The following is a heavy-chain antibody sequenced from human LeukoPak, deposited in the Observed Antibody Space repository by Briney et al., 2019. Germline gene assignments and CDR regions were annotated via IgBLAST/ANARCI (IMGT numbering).Heavy chain of an antibody. D-gene: IGHD6-13*01. Sequence: GGSLRLSCAASGFNFGSYSMTWVRQAPGKGLEWVAFIRYDGSNKYYADSVKGRFTISRDNSKNTLYLQMNSLRAEDTAVYYCAKDISGSWSIDYWGQGTLVTVSS. J-gene: IGHJ4*02. CDR1: GFNFGSYS. V-gene: IGHV3-30*02. CDR3: AKDISGSWSIDY. CDR2: IRYDGSNK.